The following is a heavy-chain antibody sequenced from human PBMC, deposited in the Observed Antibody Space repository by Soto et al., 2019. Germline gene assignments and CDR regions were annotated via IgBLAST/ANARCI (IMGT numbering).Heavy chain of an antibody. CDR2: IWYDGSNK. CDR3: ARDTRDFWSGYSSGVLVARLYGMDV. Sequence: PGGSLRLSCAASGFTFSSYGMHWVRQAPGKGLEWVAVIWYDGSNKYYADSVKGRFTISRDNSKNTLYLQMNSLRAEDTAVYYCARDTRDFWSGYSSGVLVARLYGMDVWGQGTTVTVSS. CDR1: GFTFSSYG. V-gene: IGHV3-33*01. D-gene: IGHD3-3*01. J-gene: IGHJ6*02.